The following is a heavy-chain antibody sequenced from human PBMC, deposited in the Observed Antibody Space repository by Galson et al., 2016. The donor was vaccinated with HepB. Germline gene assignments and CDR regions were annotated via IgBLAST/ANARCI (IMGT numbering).Heavy chain of an antibody. J-gene: IGHJ4*02. CDR3: ARTRRELHFDY. V-gene: IGHV2-70*01. D-gene: IGHD1-7*01. CDR1: GFSLNTSGMF. Sequence: PALVKPTQTLTLTCTFSGFSLNTSGMFVSWIRQPPGKALEWLALIDWYEDKYYSPSLKTRLTISKDTSKSQVVLTMTNMDPVDTATYYCARTRRELHFDYWGQGTLVTVSS. CDR2: IDWYEDK.